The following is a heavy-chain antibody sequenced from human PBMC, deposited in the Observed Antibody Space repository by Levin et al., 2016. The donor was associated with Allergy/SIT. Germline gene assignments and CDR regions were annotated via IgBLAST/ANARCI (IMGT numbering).Heavy chain of an antibody. J-gene: IGHJ4*02. CDR2: INRDGNEK. CDR3: AREAGTYPEYFDY. Sequence: GGSLRLSCVASGFTLSDSWMSWVRQAPGKGLEWVANINRDGNEKYYVDSVEGRFTISRDNAQNSLYLQMHNLRVVDTAVYYCAREAGTYPEYFDYWGQGTLVTVSS. D-gene: IGHD6-19*01. CDR1: GFTLSDSW. V-gene: IGHV3-7*01.